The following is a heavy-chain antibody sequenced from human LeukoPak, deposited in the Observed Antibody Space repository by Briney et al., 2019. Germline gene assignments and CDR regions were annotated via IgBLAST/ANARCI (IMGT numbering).Heavy chain of an antibody. V-gene: IGHV3-30-3*01. CDR2: ISYDGSNK. Sequence: GGSLRLSCAASGFTFSSYAMHWVRQAPGKGLEWVAVISYDGSNKYYADSVKGRFTISRDNSKNTLYLQMNSLRAEDTAVYYCARGHPRYYYYYYGMDVWGQGTTVSVSS. CDR3: ARGHPRYYYYYYGMDV. CDR1: GFTFSSYA. J-gene: IGHJ6*02.